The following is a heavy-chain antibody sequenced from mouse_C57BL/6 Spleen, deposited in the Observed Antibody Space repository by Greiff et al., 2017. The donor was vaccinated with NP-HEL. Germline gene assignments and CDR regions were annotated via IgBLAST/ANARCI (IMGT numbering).Heavy chain of an antibody. CDR1: GYTFTDYY. V-gene: IGHV1-26*01. Sequence: VQLQQSGPELVKPGASVKISCKASGYTFTDYYMNWVKQSHGKSLEWIGDINPNNGGTSYIQKFKGKATLTVDKSSSTAYMELRSLTSEDSAVYYCARRGYYAMDYWGQGTSVTVSS. CDR3: ARRGYYAMDY. CDR2: INPNNGGT. J-gene: IGHJ4*01.